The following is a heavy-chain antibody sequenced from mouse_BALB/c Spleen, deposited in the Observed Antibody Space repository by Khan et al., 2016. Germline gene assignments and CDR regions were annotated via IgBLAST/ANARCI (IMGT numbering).Heavy chain of an antibody. CDR1: GFDFSRYW. Sequence: EVKLLESGGGLVQPGGSLKLSCAASGFDFSRYWMSWVRQAPGKGLEWIGEINPDSSTINYTPSLKDKFIISRDNAKTTLYLQMSKVRSEDTALYYCARHDYYAMDYWGQGTSVTVSS. V-gene: IGHV4-1*02. J-gene: IGHJ4*01. CDR2: INPDSSTI. CDR3: ARHDYYAMDY.